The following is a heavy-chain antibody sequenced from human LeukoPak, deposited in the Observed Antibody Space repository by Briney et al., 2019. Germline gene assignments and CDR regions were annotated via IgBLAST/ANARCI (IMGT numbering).Heavy chain of an antibody. CDR3: AREQDFYGSGSYSTGYDY. Sequence: GGSLRLSCAASGFTFSIYAMHWVRQAPGKGLEYVSAISSNGGRTYYANSVKGRFTISRDNSKNTLYLQMGSLRAEDMAVYYCAREQDFYGSGSYSTGYDYWGQGTLVTVSS. D-gene: IGHD3-10*01. J-gene: IGHJ4*02. CDR1: GFTFSIYA. V-gene: IGHV3-64*01. CDR2: ISSNGGRT.